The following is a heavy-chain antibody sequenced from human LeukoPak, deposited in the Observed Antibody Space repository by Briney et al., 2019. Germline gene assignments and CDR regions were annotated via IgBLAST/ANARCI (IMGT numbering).Heavy chain of an antibody. CDR1: GYTFTGYY. Sequence: ASVKVSCKASGYTFTGYYMHWVRQAPGQGLEWMGWINPNSGGTNYAQKFQGRVTMTRDTSISTAYMELSRLRSDDTAVYCCARELATVTTLVFDYWGQGTLVTVSS. D-gene: IGHD4-17*01. CDR3: ARELATVTTLVFDY. V-gene: IGHV1-2*02. J-gene: IGHJ4*02. CDR2: INPNSGGT.